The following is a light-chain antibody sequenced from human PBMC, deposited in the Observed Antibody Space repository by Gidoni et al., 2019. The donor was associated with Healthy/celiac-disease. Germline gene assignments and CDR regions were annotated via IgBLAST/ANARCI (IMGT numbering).Light chain of an antibody. CDR2: EVS. CDR3: CSYAGSSTWV. CDR1: SSDVGSYNL. J-gene: IGLJ3*02. Sequence: QSALTQPAPGSGPPGQSITISCTGDSSDVGSYNLVSWYQQHPGKAPKLMIYEVSKRPSGVSNRFSCSTSGNTASLTISGLHAEDDADYYCCSYAGSSTWVFGGGTKLTVL. V-gene: IGLV2-23*02.